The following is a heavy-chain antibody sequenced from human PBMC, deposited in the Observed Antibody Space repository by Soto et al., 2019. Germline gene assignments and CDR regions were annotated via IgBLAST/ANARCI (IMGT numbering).Heavy chain of an antibody. D-gene: IGHD2-2*01. CDR3: ARVRPAAIRGLVLDI. Sequence: SETLSLTCTVSGGSISSYYWSWIRQPPGKGLEWIGYIYYSGSTNYNPSLKSRVTISVDTSKNQFSLKLSSVTAADTAVYYCARVRPAAIRGLVLDISGQGTMVIVSS. CDR2: IYYSGST. V-gene: IGHV4-59*01. CDR1: GGSISSYY. J-gene: IGHJ3*02.